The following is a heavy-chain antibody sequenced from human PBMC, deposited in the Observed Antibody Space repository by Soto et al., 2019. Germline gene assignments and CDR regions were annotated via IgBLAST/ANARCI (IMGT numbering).Heavy chain of an antibody. D-gene: IGHD6-19*01. CDR3: AKGRSIAVPEGS. J-gene: IGHJ5*02. Sequence: QVQLVQSGPEMKKPGASVKVSCKGSSFIFSNYGLKWVRQAPGQGLEWVGWVSAANGYTRSAQKFQDRLIMTTDSSTNTAYMELRGLGPDDTALYYCAKGRSIAVPEGSWGQGTLVTVSS. CDR1: SFIFSNYG. V-gene: IGHV1-18*01. CDR2: VSAANGYT.